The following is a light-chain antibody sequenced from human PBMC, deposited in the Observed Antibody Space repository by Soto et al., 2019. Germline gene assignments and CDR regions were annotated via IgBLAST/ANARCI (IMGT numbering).Light chain of an antibody. CDR3: QQYNFLPLT. J-gene: IGKJ3*01. Sequence: DIQMTQSPSSVSASVGDRVTITCRARKGIISWVTWYQKKPGKAPKLLIYAAFTLHSGVPSRFSGSGSGTDFSLALSSLQPADFATYLCQQYNFLPLTFGLGTKVDI. CDR2: AAF. V-gene: IGKV1-12*01. CDR1: KGIISW.